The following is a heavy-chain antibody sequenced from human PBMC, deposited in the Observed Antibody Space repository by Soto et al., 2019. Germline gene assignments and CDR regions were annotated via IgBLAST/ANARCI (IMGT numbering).Heavy chain of an antibody. J-gene: IGHJ4*02. D-gene: IGHD5-12*01. Sequence: SETLSLTCTVSGGSMSSYYWSWIRQSPGPGREWIGYIYYRGSSNYNPSLNSRVAISLDTSKNQFPLKLSSVTAAGTAVYYCARGKRLATIMRYFDYWGQGTLVNVYS. V-gene: IGHV4-59*01. CDR1: GGSMSSYY. CDR2: IYYRGSS. CDR3: ARGKRLATIMRYFDY.